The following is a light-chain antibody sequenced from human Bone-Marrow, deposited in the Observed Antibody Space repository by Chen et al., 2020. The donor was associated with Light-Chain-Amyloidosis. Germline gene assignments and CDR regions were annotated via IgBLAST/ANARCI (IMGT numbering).Light chain of an antibody. CDR2: EEN. V-gene: IGLV6-57*02. Sequence: NFMLTQPHSVSESPGKTVTISCTGSSGRIASYYVQWYQQRPGSAPTTVIFEENHRPSGVPDRFSGSIDSSSNSASLTISGLKTEDEADYYCQSYDSSNQGVVFGGGTKLTVL. CDR3: QSYDSSNQGVV. J-gene: IGLJ2*01. CDR1: SGRIASYY.